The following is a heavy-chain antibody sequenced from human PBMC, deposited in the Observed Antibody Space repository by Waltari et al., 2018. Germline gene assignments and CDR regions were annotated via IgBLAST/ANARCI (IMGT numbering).Heavy chain of an antibody. CDR1: GGSFSGYY. CDR3: ARGYRWFDP. CDR2: ITQSGST. V-gene: IGHV4-34*01. J-gene: IGHJ5*02. Sequence: QVQLQQWGAELLKPSETLSLTCAVHGGSFSGYYWSWIRQSPGKGLEWIGEITQSGSTSYNPSLKSQVTISVDTSKNQFSLELSSVTAADTAVYYCARGYRWFDPWGQGTLVTVSS.